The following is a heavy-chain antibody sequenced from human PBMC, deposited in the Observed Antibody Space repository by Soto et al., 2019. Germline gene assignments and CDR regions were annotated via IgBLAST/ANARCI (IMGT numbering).Heavy chain of an antibody. CDR2: INHSGST. D-gene: IGHD3-3*01. CDR3: ARGKADYDFWSGYFSVQLDC. Sequence: PSETLSLTCAVYGGSFSGYYWSWIRQPPGKGLEWIGEINHSGSTNYNPSLKSRVTISVDTSKNQFSLKLSSVTAADTAVYYCARGKADYDFWSGYFSVQLDCWGQGTLVTVSS. J-gene: IGHJ4*02. CDR1: GGSFSGYY. V-gene: IGHV4-34*01.